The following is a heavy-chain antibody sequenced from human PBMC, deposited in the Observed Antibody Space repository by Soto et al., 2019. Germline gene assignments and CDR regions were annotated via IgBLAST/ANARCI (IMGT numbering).Heavy chain of an antibody. Sequence: GGSLRLSCAASGFTFSTYWMHWVRQVPGKGLVWVSRINSDGSSTIYADSVKGRFTISRDNAKNTLYLQMSSLRAEDTAMYYCARDFTVTTGSHWGRGTLVTVSS. CDR1: GFTFSTYW. CDR3: ARDFTVTTGSH. CDR2: INSDGSST. D-gene: IGHD4-17*01. V-gene: IGHV3-74*01. J-gene: IGHJ1*01.